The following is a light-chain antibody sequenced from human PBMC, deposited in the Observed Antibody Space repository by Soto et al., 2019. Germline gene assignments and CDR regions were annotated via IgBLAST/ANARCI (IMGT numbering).Light chain of an antibody. CDR2: GAS. Sequence: DIVMTQSPDSLAVSLGERATINCKSSQSVLYSSNNKNYLAWYQQKPGQAPRLVIFGASIRDTGIPDRISGSGSGTDFTLTISRLEPEDFAVYHCHQYDSWTFGQGTKVDI. CDR1: QSVLYSSNNKNY. CDR3: HQYDSWT. V-gene: IGKV4-1*01. J-gene: IGKJ1*01.